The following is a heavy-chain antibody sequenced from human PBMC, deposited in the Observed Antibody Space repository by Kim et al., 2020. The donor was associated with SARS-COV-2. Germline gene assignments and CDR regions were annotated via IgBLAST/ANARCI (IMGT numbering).Heavy chain of an antibody. V-gene: IGHV3-48*02. J-gene: IGHJ6*02. Sequence: RFTISRDNAKNSLYLQMNSLRDEDTAVYYCARGFYDILTGLNYYYYGMDVWGQGTTVTVSS. D-gene: IGHD3-9*01. CDR3: ARGFYDILTGLNYYYYGMDV.